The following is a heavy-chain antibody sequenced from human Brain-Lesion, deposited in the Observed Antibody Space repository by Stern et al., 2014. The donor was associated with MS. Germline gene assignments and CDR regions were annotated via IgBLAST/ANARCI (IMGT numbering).Heavy chain of an antibody. Sequence: QVQLQESGPGLVKPSQTLSLTCTVSGGSISSGSYYWSWIRQPAGKGLEXIGRIYTSGITHYNPSLKSRVTISVDPPKTKFPLKLSSVTAADTAVYYCASVYYYGSGSYAFDIWGQGTMVTVSS. CDR3: ASVYYYGSGSYAFDI. V-gene: IGHV4-61*02. CDR1: GGSISSGSYY. J-gene: IGHJ3*02. CDR2: IYTSGIT. D-gene: IGHD3-10*01.